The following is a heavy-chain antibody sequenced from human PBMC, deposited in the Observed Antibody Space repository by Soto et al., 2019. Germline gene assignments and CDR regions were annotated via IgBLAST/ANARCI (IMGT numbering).Heavy chain of an antibody. CDR1: GFTFGSDW. CDR2: IKSDGTST. Sequence: GGSLRLSCAASGFTFGSDWMHWVRQAPGKGLVWVSRIKSDGTSTGYADSVKGRFTISRDNAKNTLYLQMNSLRAEDTAVYYCVGELGGAGSFWGQRALVTVSS. D-gene: IGHD1-26*01. V-gene: IGHV3-74*01. CDR3: VGELGGAGSF. J-gene: IGHJ4*02.